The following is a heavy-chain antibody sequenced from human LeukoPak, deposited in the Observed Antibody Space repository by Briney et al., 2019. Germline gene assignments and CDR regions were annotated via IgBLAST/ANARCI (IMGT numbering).Heavy chain of an antibody. V-gene: IGHV3-30*02. CDR2: IRYDGSNK. CDR1: GFTFSSYG. Sequence: AGGSLRLSCTASGFTFSSYGMHWVRQAPGKGLEWVAFIRYDGSNKYYADSVKGRFTISRDNSKNTLYLQMNSLRAEDTAVYYCAKGRGYSGSYLDYWGQGTLVTVSS. CDR3: AKGRGYSGSYLDY. J-gene: IGHJ4*02. D-gene: IGHD1-26*01.